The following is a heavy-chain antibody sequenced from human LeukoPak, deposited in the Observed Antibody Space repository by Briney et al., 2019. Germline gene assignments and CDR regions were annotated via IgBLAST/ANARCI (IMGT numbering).Heavy chain of an antibody. CDR1: GGSISSSSYY. D-gene: IGHD5-12*01. Sequence: PSETLSLTCTVSGGSISSSSYYWGWIRQPPGKGLEWIGSIYYSGSTYYNPSLKSRVTISVDTSKNQFSLKLSSVTAADTAVYYCAREGWWLPNYFDYWGQGTLVTVSS. CDR2: IYYSGST. J-gene: IGHJ4*02. V-gene: IGHV4-39*07. CDR3: AREGWWLPNYFDY.